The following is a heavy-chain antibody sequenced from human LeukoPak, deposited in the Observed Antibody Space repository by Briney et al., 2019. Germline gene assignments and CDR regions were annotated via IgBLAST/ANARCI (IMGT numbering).Heavy chain of an antibody. CDR1: GFTFSSYY. V-gene: IGHV3-30*02. CDR3: ATGTGYYYDR. J-gene: IGHJ4*02. D-gene: IGHD3-9*01. CDR2: VHNDGDTK. Sequence: GGSLRLSCAASGFTFSSYYMRWVRQAPGKCLEWVAVVHNDGDTKYFGDSVKGRFTISRDNSKNTLYLQMNSLRAEDTAVYYCATGTGYYYDRWGQGTLVTVAS.